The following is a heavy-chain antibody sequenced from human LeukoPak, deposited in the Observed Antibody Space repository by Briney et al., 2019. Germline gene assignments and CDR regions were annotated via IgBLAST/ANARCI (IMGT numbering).Heavy chain of an antibody. CDR1: GFTFSSYA. CDR2: ISYDGSNK. Sequence: PGRSLRLSCAASGFTFSSYAMHWVRQAPGKGLEWVAVISYDGSNKYYADSVKGRFTISRDNSKNTLYLQMNSLRAEDTAAFHCASDATYASTSGSYSYYFDYWGQGTLVTVSS. D-gene: IGHD1-26*01. CDR3: ASDATYASTSGSYSYYFDY. J-gene: IGHJ4*02. V-gene: IGHV3-30-3*01.